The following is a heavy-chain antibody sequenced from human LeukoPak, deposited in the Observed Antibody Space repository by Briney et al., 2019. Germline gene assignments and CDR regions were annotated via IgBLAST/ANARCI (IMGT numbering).Heavy chain of an antibody. Sequence: SGPTLVNPTQTLTLTCTFSGFSLSTSGVGVGWIRQPPGKALEWLALIYWNDDNRYSPSLKRRLTITKDTSKNQVVLTMTNMDPVDTATYYCAHYGDYRFLYYFDYWGQGTLVTVSS. CDR1: GFSLSTSGVG. D-gene: IGHD4-17*01. V-gene: IGHV2-5*01. J-gene: IGHJ4*02. CDR2: IYWNDDN. CDR3: AHYGDYRFLYYFDY.